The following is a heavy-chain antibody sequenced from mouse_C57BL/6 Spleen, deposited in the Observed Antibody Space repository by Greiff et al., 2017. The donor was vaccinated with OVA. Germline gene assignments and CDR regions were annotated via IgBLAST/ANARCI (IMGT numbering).Heavy chain of an antibody. J-gene: IGHJ4*01. D-gene: IGHD3-2*02. CDR3: ATTAQATFDAMDY. V-gene: IGHV1-81*01. CDR1: GYTFTSYG. CDR2: IYPRSGNT. Sequence: QVQLQQPGAELARPGASVKLSCKASGYTFTSYGISWVKQRTGQGLEWIGEIYPRSGNTYYNEKFKGKATLTADKSSSTAYMELRSLTSEDSAVYFCATTAQATFDAMDYWGQGTSVTVSS.